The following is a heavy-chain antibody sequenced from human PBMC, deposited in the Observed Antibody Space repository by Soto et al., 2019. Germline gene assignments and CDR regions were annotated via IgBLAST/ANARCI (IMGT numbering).Heavy chain of an antibody. D-gene: IGHD2-8*02. V-gene: IGHV1-18*01. CDR2: ISAYNGNT. J-gene: IGHJ6*02. CDR3: ARAGGRNFYYGMDV. Sequence: QVQLVQSGAEVKKPGASVKVSCKTSGYIFSTYGISWVRQAPGQGLEWMGWISAYNGNTNYAQNLQGRVTMTTDTSTSTAYMELRSPRSDDTAVYYCARAGGRNFYYGMDVWGQGTTVTVSS. CDR1: GYIFSTYG.